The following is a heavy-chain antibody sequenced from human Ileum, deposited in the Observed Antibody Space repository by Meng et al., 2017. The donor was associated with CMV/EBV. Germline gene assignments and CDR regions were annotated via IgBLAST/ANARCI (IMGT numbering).Heavy chain of an antibody. D-gene: IGHD1-1*01. V-gene: IGHV3-74*01. J-gene: IGHJ4*01. CDR2: INMEGTTI. Sequence: EVQQVEAGGGLVQPGGSLTVSCAAYGFTFSNYWMHWVRQAPGKGLVWVSRINMEGTTINYADSVKGRFTISRDNAKSTLYLQMNSLRAEDTAVYYCATAGQYRLDDWGHGTLVTVSS. CDR3: ATAGQYRLDD. CDR1: GFTFSNYW.